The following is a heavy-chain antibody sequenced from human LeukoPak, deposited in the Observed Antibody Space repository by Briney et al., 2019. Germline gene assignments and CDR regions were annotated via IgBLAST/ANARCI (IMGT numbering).Heavy chain of an antibody. CDR2: INGGGGST. CDR3: AKVMGSWLNHDAFDI. V-gene: IGHV3-23*01. Sequence: GGSLRLSCAASGFTFSSYAMSWVRQAPGKGLEWVSGINGGGGSTYYADSVKGRFTISRDNSKNTLYLQMNSLRAEDTAVYYCAKVMGSWLNHDAFDIWGQGTMVIVFS. CDR1: GFTFSSYA. J-gene: IGHJ3*02. D-gene: IGHD3-10*01.